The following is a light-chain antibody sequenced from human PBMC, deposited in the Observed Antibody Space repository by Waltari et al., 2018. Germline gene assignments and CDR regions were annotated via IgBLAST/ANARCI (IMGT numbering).Light chain of an antibody. CDR1: QSVKNN. CDR2: KAS. J-gene: IGKJ4*01. V-gene: IGKV1-5*03. CDR3: QEYDSLPVT. Sequence: DIQMTQSPSTLSASVGDRITITCRTSQSVKNNLAWYQQKPGKAPKVLMHKASRLEGGVPSRFSGSGYGTEFTLTISSLQPDDFATYYCQEYDSLPVTFGGGTRVEIK.